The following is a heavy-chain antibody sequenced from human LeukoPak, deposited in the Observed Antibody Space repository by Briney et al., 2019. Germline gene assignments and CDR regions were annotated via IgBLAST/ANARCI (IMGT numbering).Heavy chain of an antibody. CDR2: IYYSGST. J-gene: IGHJ4*02. CDR1: GGSISSYY. Sequence: SETLSLTCTVSGGSISSYYWSWIRQPPGKGLEWIGYIYYSGSTNYNPSLKSRVTISVDTSKNQFSLKLSSVTAADTAVYYCARVRRKVFGYSGYDRPYYFDYWGQGTLVTVSS. D-gene: IGHD5-12*01. V-gene: IGHV4-59*12. CDR3: ARVRRKVFGYSGYDRPYYFDY.